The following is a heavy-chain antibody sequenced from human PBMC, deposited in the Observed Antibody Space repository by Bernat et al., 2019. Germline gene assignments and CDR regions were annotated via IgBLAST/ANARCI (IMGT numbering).Heavy chain of an antibody. CDR3: ARAGYCSGGSCYSGAFDF. CDR1: GYTFTSYG. D-gene: IGHD2-15*01. CDR2: ISAYNGNT. J-gene: IGHJ3*01. V-gene: IGHV1-18*04. Sequence: QIQLVQSGAEVKKPGASVKVSCKASGYTFTSYGITWVRQAPGQGLEWMGWISAYNGNTNYAQKLQGRVTMTTDTSANTAYMEPRSLRSDDTAVYYCARAGYCSGGSCYSGAFDFWGQGTMVTVSS.